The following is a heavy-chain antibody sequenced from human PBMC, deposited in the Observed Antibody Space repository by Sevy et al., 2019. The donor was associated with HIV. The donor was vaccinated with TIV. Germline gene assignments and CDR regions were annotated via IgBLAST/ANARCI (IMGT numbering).Heavy chain of an antibody. V-gene: IGHV3-23*01. Sequence: GGSLRLSCAASGFTFSSYAMSWVRQAPGKGLEWVSTISGSGGSTYYADSVKGRFTISRDNSKNTLYLQMNSLRAEDTAVYYCAKVWAAGGAFDIWSQGTMVTVSS. CDR1: GFTFSSYA. CDR3: AKVWAAGGAFDI. J-gene: IGHJ3*02. D-gene: IGHD6-13*01. CDR2: ISGSGGST.